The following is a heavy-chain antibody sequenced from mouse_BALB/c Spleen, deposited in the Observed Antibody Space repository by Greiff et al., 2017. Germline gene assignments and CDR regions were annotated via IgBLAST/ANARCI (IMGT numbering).Heavy chain of an antibody. CDR2: ISSGGSYT. J-gene: IGHJ1*01. V-gene: IGHV5-6-4*01. D-gene: IGHD1-1*01. Sequence: EVHLVESGGGLVKPGGSLKLSCAASGFTFSSYTMSWVRQTPEKRLEWVATISSGGSYTYYPDSVKGRFTISRDNAKNTLYLQMSSLKSEDTAMYYCTRAPYYGSSYGYFDVWGAGTTVTVSS. CDR3: TRAPYYGSSYGYFDV. CDR1: GFTFSSYT.